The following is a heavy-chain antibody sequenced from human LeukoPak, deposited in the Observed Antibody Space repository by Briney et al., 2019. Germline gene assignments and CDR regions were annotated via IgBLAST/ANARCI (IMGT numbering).Heavy chain of an antibody. D-gene: IGHD3-9*01. CDR1: GFTFSSYG. V-gene: IGHV3-30*18. CDR2: ISYDGSNK. Sequence: PGGSLRLSCAASGFTFSSYGMHWVRQAPGKGLESVAVISYDGSNKYYADSVKGRFTISRDNSKNTLYLQMNSLRAEDTAVYYCAKDTVLKILPRKYYYYYGMDVWGQGTTVTVSS. CDR3: AKDTVLKILPRKYYYYYGMDV. J-gene: IGHJ6*02.